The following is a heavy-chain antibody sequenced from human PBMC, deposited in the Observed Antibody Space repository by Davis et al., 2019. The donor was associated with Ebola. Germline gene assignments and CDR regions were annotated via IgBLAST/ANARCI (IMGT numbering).Heavy chain of an antibody. CDR2: ISGSSTTV. Sequence: GESLKISCAASGFTFSDYYMSWIRQAPGKGLEWVSFISGSSTTVSYADSVRGRFTISRDNAKNSFYLQMHSLRADDTAVYYCAKAVGWLQQTGEEYFQNWGQGTLVTVSS. V-gene: IGHV3-11*01. D-gene: IGHD5-24*01. J-gene: IGHJ1*01. CDR3: AKAVGWLQQTGEEYFQN. CDR1: GFTFSDYY.